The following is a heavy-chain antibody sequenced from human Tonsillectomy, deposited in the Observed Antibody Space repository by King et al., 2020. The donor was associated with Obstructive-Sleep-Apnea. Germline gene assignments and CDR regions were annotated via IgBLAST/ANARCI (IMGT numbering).Heavy chain of an antibody. CDR2: IRSKGYGGTT. Sequence: VQLVESGGGLVQPGRSLRLSCTASGLTFGDYTMSWFRQAPGKGLEWVGLIRSKGYGGTTEYAASVKGRFTISTDDSQTIAYLQMNNLKTEDTAVYYCTSYCSGGSCSVFYYYGMDVWGQGTTVTVSS. CDR1: GLTFGDYT. D-gene: IGHD2-15*01. CDR3: TSYCSGGSCSVFYYYGMDV. J-gene: IGHJ6*02. V-gene: IGHV3-49*03.